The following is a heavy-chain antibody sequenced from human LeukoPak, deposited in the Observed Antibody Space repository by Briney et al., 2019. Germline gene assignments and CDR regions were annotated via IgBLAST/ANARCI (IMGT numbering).Heavy chain of an antibody. D-gene: IGHD6-13*01. CDR1: GYSLTSYG. CDR3: ARDIAAAGKRD. J-gene: IGHJ4*02. V-gene: IGHV1-18*01. CDR2: ISAYNSNT. Sequence: ASVKVSCKASGYSLTSYGISWVRQAPGQGLEWMGWISAYNSNTNYAQKLQGRVTMTTDTSTSTAYMELRSLRSDDTAVYYCARDIAAAGKRDWGQGTLVTVSS.